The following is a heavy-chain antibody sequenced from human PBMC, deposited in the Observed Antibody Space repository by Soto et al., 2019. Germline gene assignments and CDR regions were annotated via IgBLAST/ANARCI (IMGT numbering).Heavy chain of an antibody. J-gene: IGHJ3*02. Sequence: SVKASCKASGFTVTSSAMQWVRQARGQRLEWIGWIVVGSGNTNYAQKFQERVTITRDMSTSTAYMELSSLRSEDTAVYYCAADPHYDYIWGSYKPPDAFDIWGQGTMVTVSS. CDR1: GFTVTSSA. D-gene: IGHD3-16*01. V-gene: IGHV1-58*02. CDR3: AADPHYDYIWGSYKPPDAFDI. CDR2: IVVGSGNT.